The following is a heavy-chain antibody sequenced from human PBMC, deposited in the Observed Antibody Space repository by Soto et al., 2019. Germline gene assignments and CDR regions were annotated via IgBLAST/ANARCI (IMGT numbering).Heavy chain of an antibody. J-gene: IGHJ4*02. CDR3: ARGNVVAIDY. Sequence: SETLSLTCSVSGGSGGSISSGNYYWSWIRQHPGKGLEWIGYIHYSGSTYYNPSLKSRVTISVDRSKNQSSLKLSSVTAADTAVYYCARGNVVAIDYWGQGTLVTVSS. CDR1: GGSGGSISSGNYY. V-gene: IGHV4-30-4*08. CDR2: IHYSGST. D-gene: IGHD2-21*01.